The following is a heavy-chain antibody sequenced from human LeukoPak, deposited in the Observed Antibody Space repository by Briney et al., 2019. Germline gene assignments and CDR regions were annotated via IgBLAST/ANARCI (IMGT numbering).Heavy chain of an antibody. Sequence: RAGGSLRLSCAASGFTFDDYGMSWVRQVPGKGLEWVSGINWNRISTGYADSVKGRFTISRDKDKNSLYLEMKSLRAEDTAFYYCARDLLGYCSGGSCYPYYFDYWGQGTLVTVSS. D-gene: IGHD2-15*01. CDR1: GFTFDDYG. CDR3: ARDLLGYCSGGSCYPYYFDY. J-gene: IGHJ4*02. V-gene: IGHV3-20*04. CDR2: INWNRIST.